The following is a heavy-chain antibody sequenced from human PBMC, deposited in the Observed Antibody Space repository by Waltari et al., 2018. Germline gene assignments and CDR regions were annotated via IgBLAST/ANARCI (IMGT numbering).Heavy chain of an antibody. V-gene: IGHV4-38-2*02. CDR2: IHHRGNT. CDR3: VGDYEGVINYLDF. CDR1: GYSISSGYY. D-gene: IGHD3-22*01. J-gene: IGHJ4*02. Sequence: QVQLQESGPGLVKPSEALSLTCAVSGYSISSGYYWGWVRQPPGKGLEWIGSIHHRGNTYYNPSLKSRVTISVDTSKNQFSLKLSSVTAADTAMYFCVGDYEGVINYLDFWGQGTLVSVSS.